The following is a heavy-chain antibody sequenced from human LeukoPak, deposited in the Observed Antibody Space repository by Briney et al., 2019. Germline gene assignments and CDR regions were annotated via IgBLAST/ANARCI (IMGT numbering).Heavy chain of an antibody. CDR1: GGSISSYY. CDR3: ARGHGNGDAFDI. J-gene: IGHJ3*02. Sequence: EPSETLSLTCTVSGGSISSYYWSWIRQPPGKGLEWIGYIYYSGSTNYNPSLKSRVTISVDTSKNQFSLKLSSVTAADAAVYYCARGHGNGDAFDIWGQGTMVTVSS. CDR2: IYYSGST. D-gene: IGHD1-14*01. V-gene: IGHV4-59*01.